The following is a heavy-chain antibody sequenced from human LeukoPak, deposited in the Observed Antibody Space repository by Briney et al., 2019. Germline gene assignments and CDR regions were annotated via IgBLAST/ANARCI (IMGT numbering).Heavy chain of an antibody. CDR3: ARAGSSYGHDY. J-gene: IGHJ4*02. V-gene: IGHV4-59*01. Sequence: RPSETLSRTCTVAGGSISSYYWSWVRQPPGKGMEWIGYIYSSGSTNYKPSLKSRVTISVDTSKNQFSLKLSSVTAADTAVYYCARAGSSYGHDYWGQGTLVTVSS. CDR2: IYSSGST. D-gene: IGHD5-18*01. CDR1: GGSISSYY.